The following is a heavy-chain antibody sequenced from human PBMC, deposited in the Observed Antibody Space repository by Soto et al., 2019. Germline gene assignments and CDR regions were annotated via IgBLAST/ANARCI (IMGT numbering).Heavy chain of an antibody. CDR3: ARDARNADYDY. Sequence: EVQLVESVGGLVQPGGSLKLSCAVSGFTFSSHAMNRVRQAPGKGLEWVAYIHGTRSIIYYADSVKGRFTISRDNAKNSLYLQMDSLRDEDTALYYCARDARNADYDYWGQGTLVTVSS. V-gene: IGHV3-48*02. CDR2: IHGTRSII. J-gene: IGHJ4*02. CDR1: GFTFSSHA. D-gene: IGHD3-16*01.